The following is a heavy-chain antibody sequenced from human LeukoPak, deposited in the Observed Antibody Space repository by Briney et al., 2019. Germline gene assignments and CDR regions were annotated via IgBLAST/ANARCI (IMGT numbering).Heavy chain of an antibody. CDR3: ARDGVGEMATIGFDY. V-gene: IGHV1-46*01. CDR2: INPSGGST. CDR1: GYTFTSYY. D-gene: IGHD5-24*01. Sequence: ASVKVSCKASGYTFTSYYMHWVRQAPGQGLEWMGIINPSGGSTSYAQKFQGRVTITADKSTSTAYMELSSLRSEDTAVYYCARDGVGEMATIGFDYWGQGTLVTVSS. J-gene: IGHJ4*02.